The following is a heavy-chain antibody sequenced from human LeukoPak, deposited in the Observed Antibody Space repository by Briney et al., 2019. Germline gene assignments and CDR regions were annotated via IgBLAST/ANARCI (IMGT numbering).Heavy chain of an antibody. CDR2: IYYSGST. V-gene: IGHV4-59*01. J-gene: IGHJ2*01. CDR1: GGSISSYY. D-gene: IGHD3-22*01. Sequence: PSETLSLTCTVSGGSISSYYWSWIRQPPGKGLEWIGYIYYSGSTNYNPSLKSRVTISVDTSKNQFSLKLSSVTAADTAVYYCARETLYYDSSGYYSSVWYFDLWGRGTLVTVSS. CDR3: ARETLYYDSSGYYSSVWYFDL.